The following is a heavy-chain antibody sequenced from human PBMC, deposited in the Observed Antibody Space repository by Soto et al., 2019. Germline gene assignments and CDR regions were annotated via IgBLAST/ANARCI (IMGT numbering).Heavy chain of an antibody. CDR3: ARGADYYGSSGYLSRVFDY. CDR1: GGSVSSGSYY. Sequence: ASETLSLTCTVSGGSVSSGSYYWSWIRQPPGKGLEWIGYIYYSGSTNYNPSLKSRVTISVDTSKNQFSLKLSSVTAADTAVYYCARGADYYGSSGYLSRVFDYWGQGTLVTVSS. D-gene: IGHD3-22*01. J-gene: IGHJ4*02. CDR2: IYYSGST. V-gene: IGHV4-61*01.